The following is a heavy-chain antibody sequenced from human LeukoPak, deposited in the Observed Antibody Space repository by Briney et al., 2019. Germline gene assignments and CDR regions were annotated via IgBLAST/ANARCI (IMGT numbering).Heavy chain of an antibody. CDR2: IYYSGST. CDR3: ARGPSCFFDY. V-gene: IGHV4-39*07. CDR1: GGSISSSSYY. Sequence: PSETLSLTCTVSGGSISSSSYYWGWIRQPPGKGLEWIGSIYYSGSTYYNPSLKSRVTISVDTSKNQFSLKLSSVTAADTAVYYCARGPSCFFDYWGQGTLVTVSS. D-gene: IGHD2-2*01. J-gene: IGHJ4*02.